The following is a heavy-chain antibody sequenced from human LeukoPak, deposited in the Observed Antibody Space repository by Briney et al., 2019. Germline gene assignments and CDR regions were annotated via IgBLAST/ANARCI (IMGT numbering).Heavy chain of an antibody. D-gene: IGHD3-16*01. CDR2: ISSSGSTI. J-gene: IGHJ4*02. CDR1: GFTFSSYE. V-gene: IGHV3-48*03. Sequence: GGSLRLSCAASGFTFSSYEMNWVRQAPGKGLEWVSHISSSGSTIYYADSVKGRFTISRDNAKNSLYLQMNSLRAEDTAVYYCARTAFDDSRWGQGTLVTVSS. CDR3: ARTAFDDSR.